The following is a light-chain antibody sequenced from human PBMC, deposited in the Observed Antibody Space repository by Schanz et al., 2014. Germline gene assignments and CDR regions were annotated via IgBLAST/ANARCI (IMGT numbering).Light chain of an antibody. V-gene: IGKV3-15*01. CDR3: QQYNNWPIT. CDR2: GAS. Sequence: EIVMTQSPVTLSVSPGERATLSCRASQSVFSTLAWYQQKPGQAPRLLIYGASTRATGIPARFSASGSGTEFTLTISSLQSEDFVVYYCQQYNNWPITFGQGTRLEIK. CDR1: QSVFST. J-gene: IGKJ5*01.